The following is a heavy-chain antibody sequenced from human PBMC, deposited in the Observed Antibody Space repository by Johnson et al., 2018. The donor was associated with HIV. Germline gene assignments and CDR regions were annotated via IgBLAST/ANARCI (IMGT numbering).Heavy chain of an antibody. CDR2: IWYDGSNK. V-gene: IGHV3-33*01. J-gene: IGHJ3*02. Sequence: QVKLVESGGGVVQPGRSLRLSCAASGFIFSSYGMHWVRQAPGRGLEWVAVIWYDGSNKYYADSVKGRFTISRDNSKNTLYLQMNSLRAEDTAVYYCASPSGGSYWAFDIWGQGTMVTVSP. CDR3: ASPSGGSYWAFDI. CDR1: GFIFSSYG. D-gene: IGHD1-26*01.